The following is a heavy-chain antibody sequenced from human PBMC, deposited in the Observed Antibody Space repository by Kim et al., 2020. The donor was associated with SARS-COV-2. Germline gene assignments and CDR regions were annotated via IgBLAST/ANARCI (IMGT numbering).Heavy chain of an antibody. CDR1: GGSFSGYY. CDR3: ARRLSNTSGWGSHYCDL. Sequence: SETLSLTCAVNGGSFSGYYWSWIRQPPGKGLEWIGEINHSGRTNYNPSPKSRVTISVDTSKNQFSLKLTSVTAADAALYFCARRLSNTSGWGSHYCDLWGQGILVTVSS. CDR2: INHSGRT. V-gene: IGHV4-34*01. D-gene: IGHD3-10*01. J-gene: IGHJ1*01.